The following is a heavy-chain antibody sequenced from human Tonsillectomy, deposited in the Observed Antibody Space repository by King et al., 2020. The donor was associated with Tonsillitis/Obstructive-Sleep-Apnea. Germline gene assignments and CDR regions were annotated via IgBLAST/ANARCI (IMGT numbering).Heavy chain of an antibody. CDR3: ARWGRYNWSPAPTYFDY. Sequence: VQLVESGGGVVQPGRSLRLSCAASGFTFSSYAMHWVRQAPGKGLEWVAVISYDGSNKYYADSVKGRFTISRDNSKNTLYLQMNSLRAEDTAVYYCARWGRYNWSPAPTYFDYWGQGTLVTVSS. J-gene: IGHJ4*02. CDR2: ISYDGSNK. CDR1: GFTFSSYA. V-gene: IGHV3-30*04. D-gene: IGHD1-20*01.